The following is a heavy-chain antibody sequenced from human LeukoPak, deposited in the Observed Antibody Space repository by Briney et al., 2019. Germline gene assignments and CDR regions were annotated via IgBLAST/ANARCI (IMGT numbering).Heavy chain of an antibody. CDR1: GYTFTSYY. Sequence: ASVKVSCKASGYTFTSYYMHWVRQAPGQGLEWMGIINPSGGSTSYAQKFQGRDTMTRDMSTSTVYMELSSLRSEDTAVYYCARAHIVVVPAATIPYYYYYYMDVWGKGTTVTVSS. V-gene: IGHV1-46*01. J-gene: IGHJ6*03. D-gene: IGHD2-2*01. CDR2: INPSGGST. CDR3: ARAHIVVVPAATIPYYYYYYMDV.